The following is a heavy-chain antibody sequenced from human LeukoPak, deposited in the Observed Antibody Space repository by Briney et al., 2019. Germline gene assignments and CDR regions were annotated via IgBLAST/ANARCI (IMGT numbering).Heavy chain of an antibody. CDR1: GYTFTGYY. Sequence: GASVKVSCKASGYTFTGYYTHWVRQAPGQGLEWMGRINPNSGGTNYAQKFQGGVTMTRDTSISTAYMELSRLRSDDTAVYYCARIDSSGYYFDYWGQGTLVTVSS. V-gene: IGHV1-2*06. CDR3: ARIDSSGYYFDY. D-gene: IGHD3-22*01. J-gene: IGHJ4*02. CDR2: INPNSGGT.